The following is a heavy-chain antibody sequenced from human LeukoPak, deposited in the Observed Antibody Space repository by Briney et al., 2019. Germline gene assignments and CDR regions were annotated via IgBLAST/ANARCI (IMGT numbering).Heavy chain of an antibody. Sequence: PSETLSLTCTVSGDSVSTYYWSWIRQSAGRGLEWIGHISTSGSTTYNPSLKSRVSMSVDTSKNQFSLKPSSVTAADTAVYYCAREGTVVGATIIWGQGALVTVSS. V-gene: IGHV4-4*07. CDR1: GDSVSTYY. CDR2: ISTSGST. J-gene: IGHJ4*02. D-gene: IGHD1-26*01. CDR3: AREGTVVGATII.